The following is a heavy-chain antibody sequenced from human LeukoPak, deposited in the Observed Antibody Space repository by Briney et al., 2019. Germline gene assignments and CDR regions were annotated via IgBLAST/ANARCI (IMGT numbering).Heavy chain of an antibody. CDR1: GFSFNDAW. J-gene: IGHJ4*02. CDR3: VTPPD. V-gene: IGHV3-15*01. Sequence: GGSLRLSCAASGFSFNDAWMAWVRQAPGKGLEWVGRIKSKTAGGTTDYAAPVKGRFAISRDDSKNTLYLEMNSLETEDTAVYYCVTPPDWGQGTLVTVSS. CDR2: IKSKTAGGTT.